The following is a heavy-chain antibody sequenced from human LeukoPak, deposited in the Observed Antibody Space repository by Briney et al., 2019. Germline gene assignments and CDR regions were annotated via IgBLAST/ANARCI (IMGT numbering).Heavy chain of an antibody. V-gene: IGHV1-2*02. CDR3: ARGNKYYYDSKGAFDI. J-gene: IGHJ3*02. D-gene: IGHD3-22*01. CDR2: INPNSGGT. CDR1: GYTFKDHY. Sequence: GASVKVSCKASGYTFKDHYMHWVRQAPGQGLEWMGWINPNSGGTNYAQKFQGRVTMTRDTSISTAYMELSRLRSDDTAVFYCARGNKYYYDSKGAFDIWGQGTMVTVSS.